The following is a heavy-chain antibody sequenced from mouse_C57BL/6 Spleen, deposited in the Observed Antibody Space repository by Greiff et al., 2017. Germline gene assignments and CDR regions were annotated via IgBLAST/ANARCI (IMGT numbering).Heavy chain of an antibody. CDR2: IDPETGST. CDR1: GYTFTDYE. CDR3: TRGITTVVATGGAY. Sequence: VQLQQSGAELVRPGASVTLSCKASGYTFTDYEMHWVKQTPVHGLEWIGAIDPETGSTAYNQKFKGKAILTADKSSSTAYMELRSLTSEDSAVYYCTRGITTVVATGGAYWGQGTLVTVSA. J-gene: IGHJ3*01. V-gene: IGHV1-15*01. D-gene: IGHD1-1*01.